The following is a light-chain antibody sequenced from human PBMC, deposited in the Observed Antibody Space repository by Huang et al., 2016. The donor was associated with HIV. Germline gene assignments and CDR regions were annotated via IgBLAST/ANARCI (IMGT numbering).Light chain of an antibody. V-gene: IGKV3-15*01. Sequence: EIVMTQSPATLSVSPGARATLSCRASQSVSSNLAWYQQKPGPAPRLLIYGASTRATGIPARFSGSGSGTEFTLTISSLQSEDFAVYYCQQYNNWPETFGQGTKLEIK. J-gene: IGKJ2*01. CDR1: QSVSSN. CDR3: QQYNNWPET. CDR2: GAS.